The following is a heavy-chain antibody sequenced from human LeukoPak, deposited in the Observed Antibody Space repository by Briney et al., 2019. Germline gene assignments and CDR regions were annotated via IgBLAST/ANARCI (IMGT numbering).Heavy chain of an antibody. J-gene: IGHJ5*02. V-gene: IGHV5-51*01. D-gene: IGHD3-3*01. Sequence: GESLKISCKGSGYSFTSYWFGWVRQMPGKGLEWMGIIYPGDSDTRYSPSFQGQVTISADKSISTAYLQWSSLKASDTAMYYCARQSPGDFWSGYFWFDPWGQGTLVTVSS. CDR3: ARQSPGDFWSGYFWFDP. CDR2: IYPGDSDT. CDR1: GYSFTSYW.